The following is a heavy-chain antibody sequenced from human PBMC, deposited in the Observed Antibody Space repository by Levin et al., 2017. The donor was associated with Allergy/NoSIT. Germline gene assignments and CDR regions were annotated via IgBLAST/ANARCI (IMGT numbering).Heavy chain of an antibody. CDR3: AKGGSGSYYNLLSFDY. V-gene: IGHV3-30*18. J-gene: IGHJ4*02. CDR2: ISYDGSNK. CDR1: GFTFSSYG. Sequence: LSLTCAASGFTFSSYGMHWVRQAPGKGLEWVAVISYDGSNKYYADSVKGRFTISRDNSKNTLYLQMNSLRAEDTAVYYFAKGGSGSYYNLLSFDYWGQGTLVTVSS. D-gene: IGHD3-10*01.